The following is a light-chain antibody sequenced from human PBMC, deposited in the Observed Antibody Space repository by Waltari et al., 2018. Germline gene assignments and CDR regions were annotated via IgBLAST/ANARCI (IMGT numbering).Light chain of an antibody. V-gene: IGKV3-15*01. Sequence: VMTQSPATLSVSPGERATLSCRASQSIGTHLAWYQQNSGQPPRLLSYGASIRATGIPARFSGGGSGTEFTLTISTLQSEDFAVYYCQQYNNWPSFTFGPGTKVDVK. CDR1: QSIGTH. CDR2: GAS. J-gene: IGKJ3*01. CDR3: QQYNNWPSFT.